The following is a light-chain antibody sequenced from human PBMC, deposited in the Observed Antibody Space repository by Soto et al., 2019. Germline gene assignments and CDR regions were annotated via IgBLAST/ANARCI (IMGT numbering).Light chain of an antibody. V-gene: IGKV2-30*01. J-gene: IGKJ2*01. CDR2: KVS. CDR3: MQGTYWPT. CDR1: QSLVNSDGDTY. Sequence: DVLMTQSPLSMPVTLGQPASISCTCSQSLVNSDGDTYLSWYQLRPGQSPRRLIYKVSNRDSGVPDRFSGSASGIDFTLKISRVEAEDVGVYYCMQGTYWPTFGQGTKLEIK.